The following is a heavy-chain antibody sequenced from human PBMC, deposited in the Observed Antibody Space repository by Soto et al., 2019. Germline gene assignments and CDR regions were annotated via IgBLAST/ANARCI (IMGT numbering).Heavy chain of an antibody. J-gene: IGHJ4*02. CDR1: GGSFSGYY. V-gene: IGHV4-34*01. Sequence: SETLSLTCAVSGGSFSGYYWTWIRQPPGKGLEWIGEINHSGSTNYNPSLQSRVTISIDTSKNQFSLNVSSVTAAGTAVYYCARGPRKLIYWGQGTLVTVSS. CDR3: ARGPRKLIY. CDR2: INHSGST. D-gene: IGHD1-1*01.